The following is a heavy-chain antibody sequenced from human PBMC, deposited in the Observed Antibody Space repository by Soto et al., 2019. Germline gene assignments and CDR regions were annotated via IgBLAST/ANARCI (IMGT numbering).Heavy chain of an antibody. D-gene: IGHD3-22*01. J-gene: IGHJ5*02. CDR3: ARAPGYYDSSGANWFDP. Sequence: GTLRLSCAASVFTFSSYCMHWVRQAPGKGLVWVSRINSDGSSTSYADSVRGRFTISRDNAKNTLYLQMNSLRAEDTAVYYCARAPGYYDSSGANWFDPWGQGTLVTVSS. CDR1: VFTFSSYC. V-gene: IGHV3-74*01. CDR2: INSDGSST.